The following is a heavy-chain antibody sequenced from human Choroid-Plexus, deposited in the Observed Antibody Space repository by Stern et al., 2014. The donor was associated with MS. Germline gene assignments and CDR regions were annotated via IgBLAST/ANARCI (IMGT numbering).Heavy chain of an antibody. J-gene: IGHJ3*02. D-gene: IGHD6-13*01. CDR1: PYSFTSYR. Sequence: VHLPESGAEAKKPGDSLKISCKGSPYSFTSYRTARLPHTPRKGPQWIRIIYPGDSDTRYSPSFQGQVTISADKSISTAYLQWSSLKASDTAMYYCARRVAAAGDAFDIWGQGTMVTVSS. CDR2: IYPGDSDT. CDR3: ARRVAAAGDAFDI. V-gene: IGHV5-51*01.